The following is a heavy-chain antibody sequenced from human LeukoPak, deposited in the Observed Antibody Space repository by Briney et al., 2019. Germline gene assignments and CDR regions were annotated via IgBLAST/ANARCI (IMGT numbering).Heavy chain of an antibody. CDR2: VYYSGST. V-gene: IGHV4-59*08. CDR1: GGSIRSYF. Sequence: SETLSLTCTVSGGSIRSYFWSWIRQPPGKGLEWIGYVYYSGSTNYSPSLKSRVTISVDTSKKQFSLKLSSVTAADTAVYYCARRPDGTSHFDYWGQGTLVTVSS. J-gene: IGHJ4*02. D-gene: IGHD6-6*01. CDR3: ARRPDGTSHFDY.